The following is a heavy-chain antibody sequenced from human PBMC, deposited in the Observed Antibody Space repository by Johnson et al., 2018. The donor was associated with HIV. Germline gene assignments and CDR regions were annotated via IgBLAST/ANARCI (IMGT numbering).Heavy chain of an antibody. CDR2: ISSNGGST. Sequence: MQLVESGGGLVQPGGSLRLSCAASGFTFSSYAMHWVRQAPGKGLEYVSAISSNGGSTYYANSVKGRFTISRDNSKNTLYLQMGSLRAEDMGVYYCASQHRSKKRGSSGYSRDDAFDIWGQGTMVTVSS. D-gene: IGHD3-22*01. CDR1: GFTFSSYA. J-gene: IGHJ3*02. V-gene: IGHV3-64*01. CDR3: ASQHRSKKRGSSGYSRDDAFDI.